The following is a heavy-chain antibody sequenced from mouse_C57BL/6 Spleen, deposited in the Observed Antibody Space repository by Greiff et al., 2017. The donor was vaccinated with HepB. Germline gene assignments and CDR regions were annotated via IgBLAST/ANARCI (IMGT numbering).Heavy chain of an antibody. Sequence: QVQLQQPGAELVKPGASVKMSCKASGYTFTSYWITWVKQRPGQGLEWIGDIYPGSGSTNYNEKFKSKATLTVDTSSSTAYMQLSSLTSEDSAVYYCAQYGNYERYFDYWGQGTTLTVSS. V-gene: IGHV1-55*01. J-gene: IGHJ2*01. D-gene: IGHD2-10*02. CDR1: GYTFTSYW. CDR2: IYPGSGST. CDR3: AQYGNYERYFDY.